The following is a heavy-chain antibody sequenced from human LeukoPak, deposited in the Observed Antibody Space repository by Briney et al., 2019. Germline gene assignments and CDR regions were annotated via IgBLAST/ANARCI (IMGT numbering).Heavy chain of an antibody. CDR3: ARDRLSPGPDGNWFDP. V-gene: IGHV1-18*01. D-gene: IGHD1-14*01. CDR1: GYTFTSYG. CDR2: ISAYNGNT. Sequence: ASVKVSCKASGYTFTSYGISWVRQAPGQGLEWMGWISAYNGNTNYAQKLQGRVTMTTDTSTSIAYMELMSLRSDDTAVYYCARDRLSPGPDGNWFDPWGQGTLVTVSS. J-gene: IGHJ5*02.